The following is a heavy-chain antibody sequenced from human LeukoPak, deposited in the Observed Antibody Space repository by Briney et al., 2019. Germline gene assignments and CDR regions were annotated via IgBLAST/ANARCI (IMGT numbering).Heavy chain of an antibody. CDR1: GGTFISYA. J-gene: IGHJ4*02. V-gene: IGHV1-3*01. D-gene: IGHD2-2*02. Sequence: ASVKVSCKASGGTFISYAISWVRQAPGQGLEWMGWINAGNGNTKYSQKFQGRVTITRDTSASTAYMELSSLRSEDTAVYYCARENTDYYFDYWGQGTLVTVSS. CDR3: ARENTDYYFDY. CDR2: INAGNGNT.